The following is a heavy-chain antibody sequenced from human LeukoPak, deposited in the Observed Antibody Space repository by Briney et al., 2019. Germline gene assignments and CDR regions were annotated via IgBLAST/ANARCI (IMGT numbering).Heavy chain of an antibody. CDR3: AILGGGAAAGTTFDY. CDR1: GFTFSSYS. CDR2: ISSSSYI. J-gene: IGHJ4*02. D-gene: IGHD6-13*01. V-gene: IGHV3-21*01. Sequence: PVGSLRLSCAASGFTFSSYSMSWVRQAPGKGLEWVSSISSSSYIYYADSVKGRFTISRDNAKNSLYLQMNSLRAEDTAVYYCAILGGGAAAGTTFDYWGQGTLVTVSS.